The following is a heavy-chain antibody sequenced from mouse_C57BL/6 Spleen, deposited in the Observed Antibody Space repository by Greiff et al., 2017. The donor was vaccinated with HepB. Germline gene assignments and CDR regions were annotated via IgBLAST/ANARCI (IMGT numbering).Heavy chain of an antibody. CDR3: ARDPYYYGSSYSYFDY. J-gene: IGHJ2*01. Sequence: EVQGVESGGGLVKPGGSLKLSCAASGFTFSSYAMSWVRQTPEKRLAWVATISDGGSYTYYPDNVKGRFTISRDNAKNNLYLQMSHLKSEDTAMYYCARDPYYYGSSYSYFDYWGQGTTLTVSS. CDR1: GFTFSSYA. CDR2: ISDGGSYT. V-gene: IGHV5-4*01. D-gene: IGHD1-1*01.